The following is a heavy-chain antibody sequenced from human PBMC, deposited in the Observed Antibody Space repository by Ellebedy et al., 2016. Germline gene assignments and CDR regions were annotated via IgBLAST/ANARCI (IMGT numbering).Heavy chain of an antibody. D-gene: IGHD2-2*01. J-gene: IGHJ4*02. V-gene: IGHV3-7*01. CDR3: ATWGDSSSPYRADY. Sequence: VDSVKGRFTISRDNAKNSLYLQMNSLRPEDTAVYYCATWGDSSSPYRADYWGQGTLVTVSS.